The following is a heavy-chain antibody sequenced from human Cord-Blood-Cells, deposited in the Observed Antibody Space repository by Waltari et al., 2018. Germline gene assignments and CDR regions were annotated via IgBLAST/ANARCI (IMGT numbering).Heavy chain of an antibody. CDR2: IYYRGST. J-gene: IGHJ5*02. D-gene: IGHD2-2*01. V-gene: IGHV4-39*01. CDR1: GGSISSSSYY. Sequence: QLQLQESGPGLVKPSETLSLTCTVSGGSISSSSYYWGWIRQPPGKGLEWIGSIYYRGSTYYNPSLKSRVTISVDTSKNQFSLKLSSVTAADTAVYYCARGVVVPTSNWFDPWGQGTLVTVSS. CDR3: ARGVVVPTSNWFDP.